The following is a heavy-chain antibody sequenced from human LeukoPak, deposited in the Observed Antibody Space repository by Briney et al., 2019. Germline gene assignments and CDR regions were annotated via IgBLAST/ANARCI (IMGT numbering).Heavy chain of an antibody. CDR2: IIYDGSNK. CDR1: GFTFSIYG. Sequence: GRSLRLSCAASGFTFSIYGMHWVRQAPGTGLEWVAAIIYDGSNKYYADSVKGRFTISRDNSKNTLYLQMNSLRAEDTAVYYCAKRMGGNNYYYYMDVWGKGTTVTISS. D-gene: IGHD1-26*01. CDR3: AKRMGGNNYYYYMDV. J-gene: IGHJ6*03. V-gene: IGHV3-30*18.